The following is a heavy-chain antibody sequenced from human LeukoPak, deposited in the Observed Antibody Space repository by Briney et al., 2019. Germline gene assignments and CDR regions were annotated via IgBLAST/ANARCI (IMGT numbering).Heavy chain of an antibody. CDR3: ARHEGGGGFDY. CDR2: IYYSVST. Sequence: SETLSLTCTVSGGSVSTTAYYWGWLRQPPGKGLEWIVNIYYSVSTYYNPSLKSRVTISVDTSKNQFSLNLTSATAADTAVYYCARHEGGGGFDYWGQGTLVTVSS. CDR1: GGSVSTTAYY. J-gene: IGHJ4*02. V-gene: IGHV4-39*01. D-gene: IGHD4-23*01.